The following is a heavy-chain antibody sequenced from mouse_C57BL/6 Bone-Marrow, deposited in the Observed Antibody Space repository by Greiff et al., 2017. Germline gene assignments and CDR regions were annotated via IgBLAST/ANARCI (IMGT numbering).Heavy chain of an antibody. CDR1: GFTFSSYA. CDR2: ISSGGDYI. V-gene: IGHV5-9-1*02. J-gene: IGHJ4*01. Sequence: EVKVVESGEGLVKPGGSLKLSCAASGFTFSSYAMSWVRQTPEKRLEWVAYISSGGDYIYYADTVKGRFPISRDNARNTLYLQMSSLKSEDTAMYYSTRGRGITAFYYYARDYGGQGTSVTVSS. CDR3: TRGRGITAFYYYARDY. D-gene: IGHD2-4*01.